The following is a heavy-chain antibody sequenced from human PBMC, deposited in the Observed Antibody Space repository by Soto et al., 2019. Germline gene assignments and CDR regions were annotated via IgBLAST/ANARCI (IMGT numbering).Heavy chain of an antibody. V-gene: IGHV4-39*07. J-gene: IGHJ4*02. D-gene: IGHD3-22*01. CDR2: INHSGST. Sequence: PSETLSLTCTVSGGSISSRSYYWGWIRQPPGKGLEWIGEINHSGSTNYNPSLKSRVTISVDTSKNQFSLKLTSVTAADTAVYYCVLRSMAVVPEYWGQGTLVTVSS. CDR3: VLRSMAVVPEY. CDR1: GGSISSRSYY.